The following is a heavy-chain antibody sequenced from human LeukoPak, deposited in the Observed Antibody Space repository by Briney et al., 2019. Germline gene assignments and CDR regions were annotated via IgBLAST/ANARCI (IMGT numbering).Heavy chain of an antibody. CDR2: IYYSGST. CDR3: ARDKLLDDYSNSNDAFDI. D-gene: IGHD4-11*01. J-gene: IGHJ3*02. V-gene: IGHV4-30-4*08. Sequence: SETLSLTCTVSGGSISSGDYYWSWIRQPPGKGLEWIGYIYYSGSTYYNPSLKSRVTISVDTSKNQFSLKLSSVTAADTAVYYCARDKLLDDYSNSNDAFDIWGQGTMVTVSS. CDR1: GGSISSGDYY.